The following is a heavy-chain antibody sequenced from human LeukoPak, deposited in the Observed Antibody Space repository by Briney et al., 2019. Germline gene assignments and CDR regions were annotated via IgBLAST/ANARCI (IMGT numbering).Heavy chain of an antibody. CDR1: GYTFTSYA. J-gene: IGHJ4*02. CDR3: ARGDSSGYYFDY. Sequence: GASVKVSCKASGYTFTSYAMHWVRQAPGQRLEWMGWINAGNGNTKYSQKFQGRVTITRDTSASTAYMELSSLRSEDTAVYYCARGDSSGYYFDYWGQGTLVTVSS. CDR2: INAGNGNT. D-gene: IGHD3-22*01. V-gene: IGHV1-3*01.